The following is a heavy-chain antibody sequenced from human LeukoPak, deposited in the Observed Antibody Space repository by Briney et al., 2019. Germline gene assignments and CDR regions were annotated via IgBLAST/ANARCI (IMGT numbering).Heavy chain of an antibody. CDR1: GFTFSNAW. Sequence: PGGSLRLSCAASGFTFSNAWMNWVRQAPGKGLEWVGRIKSKTDGGTTDYAAPVKGRFIISRDDSKNTLYLQMNSLKTEDTAVFYCSTPIGAAGTRAFDIWGRGTMVTVSS. D-gene: IGHD6-13*01. CDR2: IKSKTDGGTT. CDR3: STPIGAAGTRAFDI. V-gene: IGHV3-15*01. J-gene: IGHJ3*02.